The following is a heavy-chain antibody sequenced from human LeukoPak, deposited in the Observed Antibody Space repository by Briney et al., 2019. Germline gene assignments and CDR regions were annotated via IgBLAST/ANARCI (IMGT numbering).Heavy chain of an antibody. CDR3: ARQYYDYVWGSYRLWYFDY. CDR1: GGSISSSSYY. CDR2: IYYSGST. Sequence: PSETLSLTCTVSGGSISSSSYYWGWIRQPPGKGLEWIGSIYYSGSTYYNPSLKSRVTIPVDTSKNQFSLKLSSVTAADTAVYYCARQYYDYVWGSYRLWYFDYWGQGTLVTVSS. V-gene: IGHV4-39*01. D-gene: IGHD3-16*02. J-gene: IGHJ4*02.